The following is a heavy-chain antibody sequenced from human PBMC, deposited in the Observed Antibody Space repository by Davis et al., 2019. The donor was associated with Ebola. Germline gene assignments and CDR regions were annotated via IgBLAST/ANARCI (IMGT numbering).Heavy chain of an antibody. CDR2: INSGSSHI. CDR3: ARLQHMHAVTPPGY. CDR1: GFTFSDYY. D-gene: IGHD2-15*01. J-gene: IGHJ4*02. Sequence: GGSLRLSCVGSGFTFSDYYMSWIRQAPGKGLEWVSFINSGSSHINYADSVKGRFTISRDNSQNSMGLEMNSLRAEDTAVYYCARLQHMHAVTPPGYWGQGILVTVSS. V-gene: IGHV3-11*06.